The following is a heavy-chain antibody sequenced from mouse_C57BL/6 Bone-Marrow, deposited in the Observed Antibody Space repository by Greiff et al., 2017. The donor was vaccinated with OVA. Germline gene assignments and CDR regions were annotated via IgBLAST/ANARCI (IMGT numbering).Heavy chain of an antibody. D-gene: IGHD1-1*01. Sequence: QVQLQQSGPGLVQPSQSLSITCTVSGFSLTSYGVHWVRQSPGKGLEWLGVIWRGGSTDYNAAFMSRLSITKDNSKSQVFFKMNSLQADDTAIYYCAKRLDGSSYDWYFDVWGTGTTVTVSS. J-gene: IGHJ1*03. CDR2: IWRGGST. V-gene: IGHV2-5*01. CDR1: GFSLTSYG. CDR3: AKRLDGSSYDWYFDV.